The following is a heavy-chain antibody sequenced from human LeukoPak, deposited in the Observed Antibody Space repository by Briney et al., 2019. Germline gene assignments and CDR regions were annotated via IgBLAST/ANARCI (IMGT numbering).Heavy chain of an antibody. CDR2: ISYDGSNK. CDR3: ARDTQNGEPHYWYFDL. CDR1: GFTFSSYA. J-gene: IGHJ2*01. Sequence: GRSLRLSCAASGFTFSSYAMHWVRQAPGKGLEWVAVISYDGSNKYCADSVKGRFTISRDNSKNTLYLQMNSLRAEDTAVYYCARDTQNGEPHYWYFDLWGRGTLVTVSS. V-gene: IGHV3-30-3*01. D-gene: IGHD4-17*01.